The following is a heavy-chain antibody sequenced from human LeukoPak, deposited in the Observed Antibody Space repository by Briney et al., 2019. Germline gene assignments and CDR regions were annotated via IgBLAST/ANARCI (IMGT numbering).Heavy chain of an antibody. Sequence: GGSLRLSCAASGFTFSSYGMHWVRQAPGKGLEWVAVIWYDGSNKYYADSVKGRFTISRDNSKNTLYLQMNSLRAEDTAVYYCARYCGGDCYGMDVWGQGTTVTVSS. V-gene: IGHV3-33*01. CDR2: IWYDGSNK. D-gene: IGHD2-21*01. J-gene: IGHJ6*02. CDR3: ARYCGGDCYGMDV. CDR1: GFTFSSYG.